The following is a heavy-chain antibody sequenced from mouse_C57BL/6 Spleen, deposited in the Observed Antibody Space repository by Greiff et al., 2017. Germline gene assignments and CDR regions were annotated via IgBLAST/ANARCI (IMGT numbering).Heavy chain of an antibody. D-gene: IGHD1-1*01. CDR2: IWWDDDK. Sequence: QVQLKQSGPGILQPSQTLSLTCSFSGFSLSTFGMGVGWIRQPSGKGLEWLAHIWWDDDKYYNPALKSRLTISKDTSKNQVFLKIANVDTADTATYYCARRKAITTVVATNFDVWGIGTTVTVSS. CDR3: ARRKAITTVVATNFDV. J-gene: IGHJ1*03. V-gene: IGHV8-8*01. CDR1: GFSLSTFGMG.